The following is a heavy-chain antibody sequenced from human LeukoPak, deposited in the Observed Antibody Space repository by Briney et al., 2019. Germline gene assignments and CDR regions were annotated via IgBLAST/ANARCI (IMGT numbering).Heavy chain of an antibody. CDR2: IRYDGSNK. V-gene: IGHV3-30*02. D-gene: IGHD4-17*01. CDR1: GFTFSSYV. J-gene: IGHJ6*03. Sequence: PGGSLRLSCAASGFTFSSYVMHWVRQAPGKGLEWVAFIRYDGSNKYYADSVKGRFTISRDNSKNTLYLQMNSLRAEDTAVYYCAKYPSGDYEAVSYYYYYMDVWGKGTTVTVSS. CDR3: AKYPSGDYEAVSYYYYYMDV.